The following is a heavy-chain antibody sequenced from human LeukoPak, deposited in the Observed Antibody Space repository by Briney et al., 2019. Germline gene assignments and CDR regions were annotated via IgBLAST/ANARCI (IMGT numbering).Heavy chain of an antibody. CDR3: ARGPPRGKYYYMDV. CDR2: IGTASDT. J-gene: IGHJ6*03. CDR1: GFHFSSFD. Sequence: GSLRPSCAASGFHFSSFDMPLVRQPSGQGLEWVSTIGTASDTYYPGSVEGRFTLSRDNAKNSLYLQMNSLTAGDTAVYYCARGPPRGKYYYMDVWGKGTTVTVSS. D-gene: IGHD1-1*01. V-gene: IGHV3-13*04.